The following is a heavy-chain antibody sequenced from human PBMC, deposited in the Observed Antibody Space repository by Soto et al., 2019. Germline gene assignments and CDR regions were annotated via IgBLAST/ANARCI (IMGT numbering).Heavy chain of an antibody. D-gene: IGHD3-22*01. CDR2: ISGSGGST. CDR1: GFTFSSYA. Sequence: EVQLLESGGGLVQPGGSLRLSCAASGFTFSSYAMSWVRQAPGKGLEWVSAISGSGGSTYYADSVKGRFTISRDNSKNTLYLQMNSLRAEDTAVYYCAKDWSSVYYDSSGPFDYWGQGTLVTVSS. CDR3: AKDWSSVYYDSSGPFDY. J-gene: IGHJ4*02. V-gene: IGHV3-23*01.